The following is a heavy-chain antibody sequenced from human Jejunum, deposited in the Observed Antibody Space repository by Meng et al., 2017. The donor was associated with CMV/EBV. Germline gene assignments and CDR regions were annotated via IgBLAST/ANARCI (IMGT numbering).Heavy chain of an antibody. Sequence: GWMRPAPRKGLVWVSYLYGRGNTISWTDAVKSRFAISKDNAKNSLYMQMNGRRGEDRAVYFGARVRYCDCRCPNLDAWGQGTRVTVSS. J-gene: IGHJ5*02. V-gene: IGHV3-11*01. D-gene: IGHD2-21*01. CDR3: ARVRYCDCRCPNLDA. CDR2: LYGRGNTI.